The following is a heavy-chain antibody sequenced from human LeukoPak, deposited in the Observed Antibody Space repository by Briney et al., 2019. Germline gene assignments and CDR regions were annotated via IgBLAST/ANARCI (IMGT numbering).Heavy chain of an antibody. V-gene: IGHV1-69*05. D-gene: IGHD2-15*01. Sequence: SVKVSCKASGGTFSGNTLAWVRQAPGQGLEWMGGIIPIFGTANYAQKFQDRVTITTDDSASTGYMELSSLRSEDTAVYYCARGRLPGVDAFNIWGQGTMVIVSS. CDR2: IIPIFGTA. J-gene: IGHJ3*02. CDR1: GGTFSGNT. CDR3: ARGRLPGVDAFNI.